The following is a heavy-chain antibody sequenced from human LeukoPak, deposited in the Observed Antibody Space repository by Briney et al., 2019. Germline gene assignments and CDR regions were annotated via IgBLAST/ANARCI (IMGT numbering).Heavy chain of an antibody. CDR3: ARGRPPYYFDY. Sequence: GGSLRLSCTASGFPVSSNYMTWVRQAPGKGLEWVSVIYTGGNTDHADSVQGRFTLSRDNSKNTLYLHMNSLRVEDTAVYYCARGRPPYYFDYWGPGTLVTVSS. J-gene: IGHJ4*02. CDR1: GFPVSSNY. CDR2: IYTGGNT. V-gene: IGHV3-53*01.